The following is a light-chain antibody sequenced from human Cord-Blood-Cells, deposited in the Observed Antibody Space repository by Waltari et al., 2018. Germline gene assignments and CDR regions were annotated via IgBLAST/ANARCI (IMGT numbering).Light chain of an antibody. Sequence: IRMTQSPSSFSASTGDRVTITCRASQGISSYLAWYQQKPGKAPKLLIYAASTLQSGVPSRFSGSGSGTDFTLTISCLQSEDFATYYCQQYYSYPLYTFGQGTKLEIK. J-gene: IGKJ2*01. V-gene: IGKV1-8*01. CDR3: QQYYSYPLYT. CDR1: QGISSY. CDR2: AAS.